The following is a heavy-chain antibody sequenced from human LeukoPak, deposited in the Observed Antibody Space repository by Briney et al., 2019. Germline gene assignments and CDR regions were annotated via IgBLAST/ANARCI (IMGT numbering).Heavy chain of an antibody. Sequence: PGRSLRLSCAASGFTFSSYAMHWVRQAPGKGLEWVSYISSSGGTIYYADSVKGRFTISRDNAKNSLYLQMNSLRAEDTAVYYCAELGITMIGGVWGKGTTVTIST. CDR1: GFTFSSYA. J-gene: IGHJ6*04. CDR2: ISSSGGTI. D-gene: IGHD3-10*02. V-gene: IGHV3-48*03. CDR3: AELGITMIGGV.